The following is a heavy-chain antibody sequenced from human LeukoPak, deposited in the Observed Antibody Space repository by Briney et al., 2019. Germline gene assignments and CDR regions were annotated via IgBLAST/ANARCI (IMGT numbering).Heavy chain of an antibody. CDR3: ARVPDS. Sequence: ASVKVSCKASGYTFATYAVTWVRQAPGQGLEWMGWISAYNGDTDYAQKFQGRVSMTSDTSTSTAYMELRSLRSDDTAVYYCARVPDSWGQGTLVTVSS. V-gene: IGHV1-18*01. CDR1: GYTFATYA. CDR2: ISAYNGDT. J-gene: IGHJ4*02.